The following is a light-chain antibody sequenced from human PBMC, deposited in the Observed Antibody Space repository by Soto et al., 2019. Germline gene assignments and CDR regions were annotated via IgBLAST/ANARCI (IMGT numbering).Light chain of an antibody. CDR1: NSNSGAGYD. CDR3: QSYDSSLSGSYV. J-gene: IGLJ1*01. Sequence: QSVLTQPPSVSGAPGQRVAISCTGHNSNSGAGYDVHWYQQLPGTAPKVLIYGNNNRPSGVPDRFSGSKSGTSASLAITGLQAEDQADYYCQSYDSSLSGSYVFGTGPKLTVL. CDR2: GNN. V-gene: IGLV1-40*01.